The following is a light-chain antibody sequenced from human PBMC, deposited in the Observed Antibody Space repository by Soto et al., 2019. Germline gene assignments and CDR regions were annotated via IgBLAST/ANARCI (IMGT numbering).Light chain of an antibody. V-gene: IGKV3-15*01. Sequence: EIMMTQSPATVSVSPGERATLSCRASQSIRTNVAWYQQKPGQALRLLIYDASTRATGLSSRFSGSGSGTGFTLTIVSLQSEDVAIYCCQQYNDWPPLTFGGGTRLEI. J-gene: IGKJ4*01. CDR2: DAS. CDR3: QQYNDWPPLT. CDR1: QSIRTN.